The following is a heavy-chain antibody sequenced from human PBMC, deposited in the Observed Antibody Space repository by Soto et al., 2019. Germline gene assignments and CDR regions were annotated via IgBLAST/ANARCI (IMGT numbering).Heavy chain of an antibody. CDR2: ISSSSSYI. Sequence: EVRLVESGGGLVKPGGSLRLSCAASGFTFSSYSMNWVRQAPGKGLEWVSSISSSSSYIYYADSVKGRFTISRDNAKNSLYLQMNSLRAEDTAMYYCARDLSAVTTSYYYYMDVWGKGTTVTVSS. V-gene: IGHV3-21*01. CDR3: ARDLSAVTTSYYYYMDV. J-gene: IGHJ6*03. D-gene: IGHD4-17*01. CDR1: GFTFSSYS.